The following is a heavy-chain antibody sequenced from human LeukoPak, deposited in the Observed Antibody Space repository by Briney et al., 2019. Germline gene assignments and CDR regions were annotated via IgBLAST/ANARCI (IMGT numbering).Heavy chain of an antibody. J-gene: IGHJ4*02. V-gene: IGHV3-23*01. D-gene: IGHD1-26*01. CDR3: AKAPSGSYIYYFDY. Sequence: GGSLRLSCAASGFTFSSYAMSWVRQAPGKGLEWVSAISGSGGSTYYADSVKGRFTISRDNSKNTLYLQMNSLRAEDAAVYYCAKAPSGSYIYYFDYWGQGTLVTVSS. CDR2: ISGSGGST. CDR1: GFTFSSYA.